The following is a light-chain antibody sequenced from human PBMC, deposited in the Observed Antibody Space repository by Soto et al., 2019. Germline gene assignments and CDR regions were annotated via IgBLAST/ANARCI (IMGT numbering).Light chain of an antibody. V-gene: IGKV3-15*01. J-gene: IGKJ1*01. CDR1: HYIYSN. CDR3: QQYHNLWT. Sequence: LMTQAAATLSVSPGERATLSCTASHYIYSNVAWFQQRPGQAPRLLIYRASTRATGTPARFSGSGSGTEFTLTITSLQSEDFALYYCQQYHNLWTFGQGTKV. CDR2: RAS.